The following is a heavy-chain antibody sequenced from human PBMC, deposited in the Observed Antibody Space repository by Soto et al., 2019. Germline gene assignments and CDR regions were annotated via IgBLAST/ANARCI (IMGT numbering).Heavy chain of an antibody. CDR2: IYYSGST. CDR1: GGSISSYY. V-gene: IGHV4-59*08. J-gene: IGHJ4*02. D-gene: IGHD1-7*01. CDR3: ARTGGAGELPQ. Sequence: PSETLSLTCTVAGGSISSYYWSWIRQPPGKGLEWIGYIYYSGSTNYNPSLKSRVTISVDTSKNQFSLKLSSVTAADTAVYYCARTGGAGELPQWGQGTLVTVSS.